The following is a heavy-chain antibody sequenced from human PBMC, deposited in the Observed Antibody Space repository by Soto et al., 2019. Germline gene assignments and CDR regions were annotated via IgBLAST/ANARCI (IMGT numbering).Heavy chain of an antibody. CDR3: ARESREYYFDY. V-gene: IGHV4-59*01. CDR1: GGSISSDY. Sequence: SETLSLTCTVSGGSISSDYWSWIRQPPGKGLEWIGYIYYSENTNYNPSLKSRVTISLDTSKKQFSLKLSSVTAADTAVYYCARESREYYFDYWGQGTLVTVSS. J-gene: IGHJ4*02. CDR2: IYYSENT.